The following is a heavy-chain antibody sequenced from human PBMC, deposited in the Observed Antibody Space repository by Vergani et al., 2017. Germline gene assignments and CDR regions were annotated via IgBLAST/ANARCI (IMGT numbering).Heavy chain of an antibody. J-gene: IGHJ6*02. D-gene: IGHD2-2*01. Sequence: QVQLVESGGGVVQPGGSLRLSCAASGSSFSTYGMHWVRQAPGRGLEWVAFLRYDGSNEDYGAAVKGRFIISRDNSKNVLSLEMHSLRPEDTAVYYCANSYCSSLSCYAFYGMEVWGQGTTVTVSS. CDR2: LRYDGSNE. V-gene: IGHV3-30*02. CDR1: GSSFSTYG. CDR3: ANSYCSSLSCYAFYGMEV.